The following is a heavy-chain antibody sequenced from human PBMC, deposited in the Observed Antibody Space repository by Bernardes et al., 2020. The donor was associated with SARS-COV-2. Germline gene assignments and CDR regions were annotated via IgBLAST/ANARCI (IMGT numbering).Heavy chain of an antibody. CDR2: ISAYNGNT. Sequence: ASVKVSCKAAGYTFRSYGISWVRQAPGQGLEWMGWISAYNGNTDYAQKFQGRVTMTTDTSTSTAYMEVRSLRSDDTAVYYCARDPATVTTGGNDAFDIWGQGTVVRVSS. J-gene: IGHJ3*02. V-gene: IGHV1-18*04. CDR3: ARDPATVTTGGNDAFDI. D-gene: IGHD4-17*01. CDR1: GYTFRSYG.